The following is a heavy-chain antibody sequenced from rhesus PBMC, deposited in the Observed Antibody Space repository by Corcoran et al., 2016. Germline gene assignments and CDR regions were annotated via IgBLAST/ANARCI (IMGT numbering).Heavy chain of an antibody. CDR1: GYSISSNY. CDR3: ARVSRYFDY. CDR2: IYGSGGSN. J-gene: IGHJ4*01. Sequence: QVQLQESGPGLVQPSETLSLTCAVSGYSISSNYWNWIRQPPGKGLEWIGSIYGSGGSNHLNPSLKSRITLAVDTSKNQFSLKLSSVTAADTAVYYCARVSRYFDYWGQGVLVTVSS. D-gene: IGHD2-15*01. V-gene: IGHV4S14*01.